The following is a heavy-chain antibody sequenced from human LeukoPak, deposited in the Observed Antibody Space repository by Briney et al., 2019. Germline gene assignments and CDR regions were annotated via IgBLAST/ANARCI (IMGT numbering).Heavy chain of an antibody. CDR1: GGSIRSSY. J-gene: IGHJ3*02. CDR2: IHYTGGG. CDR3: ARDYYDSGGFHRTFDI. V-gene: IGHV4-59*01. Sequence: SETLSLTCTVSGGSIRSSYWSWIRQSRGKGLEWIGYIHYTGGGNYNPSLKSRVTISLDTSRNQFSLKLTSVTAADTAVYYCARDYYDSGGFHRTFDIWGQGTMVTVSS. D-gene: IGHD3-22*01.